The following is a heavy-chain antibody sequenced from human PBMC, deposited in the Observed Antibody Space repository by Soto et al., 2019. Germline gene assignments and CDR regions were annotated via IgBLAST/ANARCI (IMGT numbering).Heavy chain of an antibody. CDR2: ISSSSSTI. D-gene: IGHD2-2*01. J-gene: IGHJ3*02. CDR1: GFTFSSYS. V-gene: IGHV3-48*01. CDR3: ARDRRYCSSTSCPSDAFDI. Sequence: GGSKRLSCAASGFTFSSYSMNWVRQAPGKGLEWVSYISSSSSTIYYADSVKGRFTISRDNAKNSLYLQMNSLRAEDTAVYYCARDRRYCSSTSCPSDAFDIWGQGTMVTVSS.